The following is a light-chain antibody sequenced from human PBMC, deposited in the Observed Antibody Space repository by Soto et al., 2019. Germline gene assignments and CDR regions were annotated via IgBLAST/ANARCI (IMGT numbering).Light chain of an antibody. CDR2: ASS. CDR3: SSYTSGSTLYV. J-gene: IGLJ1*01. Sequence: QSVLTQPASVSGSPGQSITISCTGTSNDVGSYNYVSWYQHHPGKAPRLMIYASSNWPSGVSHRFSGSRSGNTASLTISGLQAEDEADYYCSSYTSGSTLYVFGTGTKLTVL. V-gene: IGLV2-14*01. CDR1: SNDVGSYNY.